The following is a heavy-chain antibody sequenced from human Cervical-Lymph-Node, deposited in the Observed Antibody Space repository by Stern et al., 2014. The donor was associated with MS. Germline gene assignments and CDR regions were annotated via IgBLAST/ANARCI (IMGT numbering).Heavy chain of an antibody. CDR2: IYYSGST. CDR3: ARVSSSGLNWFDP. D-gene: IGHD6-19*01. CDR1: GGSISSYY. J-gene: IGHJ5*02. Sequence: VQLEESGPGLVKPSETLSLTCTVSGGSISSYYWSWIRQPPGKGLEWIGYIYYSGSTNYNPSLKSRVTISVDTSKNQFSLKLSSVTAADTAVYYCARVSSSGLNWFDPWGQGTLVTVSS. V-gene: IGHV4-59*01.